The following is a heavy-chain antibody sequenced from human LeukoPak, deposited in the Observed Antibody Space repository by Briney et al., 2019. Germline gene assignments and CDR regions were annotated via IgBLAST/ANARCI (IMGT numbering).Heavy chain of an antibody. V-gene: IGHV4-34*01. CDR3: ARDSGSYYDY. J-gene: IGHJ4*02. CDR2: INHSGST. CDR1: GGSFSGYY. Sequence: SETLSLTCAVYGGSFSGYYWSWIRQPPGKGLEWIGEINHSGSTNYNPSLKSRVTISVDTSKNQLSLKLSSVTAADTAVYYCARDSGSYYDYWGQGTLVTVSS. D-gene: IGHD1-26*01.